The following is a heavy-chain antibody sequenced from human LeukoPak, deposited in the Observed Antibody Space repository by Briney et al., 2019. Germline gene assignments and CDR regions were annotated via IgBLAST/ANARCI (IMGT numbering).Heavy chain of an antibody. V-gene: IGHV3-74*03. D-gene: IGHD3-10*01. J-gene: IGHJ4*02. CDR1: GFAPGTYW. CDR2: ISTDGSKI. Sequence: PGGSLRLSCAASGFAPGTYWMHWVRHAPGKGLVWVARISTDGSKITYADSVKGRFSISRDHAKNTVYLQMNSLRVDDTAVYYCASVDYYGSGNYYNDVDYWGQGTLVTVSS. CDR3: ASVDYYGSGNYYNDVDY.